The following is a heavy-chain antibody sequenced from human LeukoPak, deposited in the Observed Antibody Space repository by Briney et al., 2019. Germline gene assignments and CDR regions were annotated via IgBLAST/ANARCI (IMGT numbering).Heavy chain of an antibody. CDR2: ISSSGSTI. J-gene: IGHJ4*02. CDR3: ARSVVAATETFDY. CDR1: GFTFSYFY. D-gene: IGHD2-15*01. V-gene: IGHV3-11*04. Sequence: GGSLRLSCAASGFTFSYFYMTWIRQAPGKGLEWVSYISSSGSTIYYADSVKGRFTISRDNAKNSLHLQMNSLRAEDTAVYYCARSVVAATETFDYWGQGTLVTVSS.